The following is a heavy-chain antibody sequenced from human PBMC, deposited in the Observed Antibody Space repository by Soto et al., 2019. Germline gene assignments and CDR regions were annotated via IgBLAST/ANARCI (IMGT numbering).Heavy chain of an antibody. Sequence: HPGGSLRLSCAASGFTFSSYSMNWVRQAPGKGLEWVSYISSSSSTIYYADSVKGRFTISRDNAKNSLYLQMNSLRDEDTAVYYCAWYYYDSSGYALDYWGQGTLVTVSS. V-gene: IGHV3-48*02. CDR2: ISSSSSTI. J-gene: IGHJ4*02. CDR1: GFTFSSYS. D-gene: IGHD3-22*01. CDR3: AWYYYDSSGYALDY.